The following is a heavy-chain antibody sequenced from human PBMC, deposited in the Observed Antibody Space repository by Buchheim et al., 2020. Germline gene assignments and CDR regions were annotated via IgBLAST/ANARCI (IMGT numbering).Heavy chain of an antibody. CDR1: GGSISSGSYY. D-gene: IGHD3-22*01. CDR2: IYTSGST. J-gene: IGHJ5*02. CDR3: ARGRGLDYYDSSGYYWCWFDP. V-gene: IGHV4-61*02. Sequence: QVQLQESGPGLVKPSQTLSLTCTVSGGSISSGSYYWSWIRQPAGKGLEWIGRIYTSGSTNYNPSLKSRVTISVDTSKNPFSLKLTSVTAADTAVYYCARGRGLDYYDSSGYYWCWFDPWGQGTL.